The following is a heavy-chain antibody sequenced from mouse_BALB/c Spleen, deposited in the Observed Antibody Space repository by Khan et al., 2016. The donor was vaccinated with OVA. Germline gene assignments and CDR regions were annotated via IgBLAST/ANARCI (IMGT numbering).Heavy chain of an antibody. J-gene: IGHJ3*01. V-gene: IGHV1-80*01. Sequence: QVQLQQSGAELVRPGSSVKISCKASGYAFSNYLMNWVKQGPGQGLEWIGQIYPGDGNTNYNGKFKDKATLTADNSSTTASMQLSSLTSEDSAVDVCARSGYDYFAYWGQGTLVTVSA. D-gene: IGHD2-14*01. CDR1: GYAFSNYL. CDR3: ARSGYDYFAY. CDR2: IYPGDGNT.